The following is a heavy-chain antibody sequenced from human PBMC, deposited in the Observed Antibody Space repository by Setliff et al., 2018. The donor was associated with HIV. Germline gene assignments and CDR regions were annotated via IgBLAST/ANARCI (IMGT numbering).Heavy chain of an antibody. Sequence: GASVKVSCKASGYTFTSYYMHWVRQAPGQGLEWMGIIGPSGSSTTYAQNFQGRVTMSRDTSTNTVYMELSSLRSEDTAVYYCARDHVAARSVDYWGQGTLVTVSS. CDR1: GYTFTSYY. CDR3: ARDHVAARSVDY. CDR2: IGPSGSST. V-gene: IGHV1-46*01. J-gene: IGHJ4*02. D-gene: IGHD6-6*01.